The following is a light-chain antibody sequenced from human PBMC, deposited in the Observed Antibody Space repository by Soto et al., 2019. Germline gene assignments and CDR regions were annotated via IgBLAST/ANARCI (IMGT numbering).Light chain of an antibody. V-gene: IGKV3-11*01. CDR3: QQHSHWPPWT. Sequence: VLTKTTNTLSLSPGERATLSCRASENVRTFVDWYQQKPGQAPRLLIYGASNRATGIPARFSGSGSGTDFTLTISNLEPEDFAVYYCQQHSHWPPWTFGQGTNVDIK. CDR1: ENVRTF. J-gene: IGKJ1*01. CDR2: GAS.